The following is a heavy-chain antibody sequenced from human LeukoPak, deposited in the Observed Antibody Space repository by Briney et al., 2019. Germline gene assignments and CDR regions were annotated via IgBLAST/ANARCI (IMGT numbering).Heavy chain of an antibody. V-gene: IGHV4-4*02. CDR1: GGSISSSNW. CDR2: IYHSGST. D-gene: IGHD3-22*01. J-gene: IGHJ5*02. Sequence: SETLSLTCAVSGGSISSSNWWSWVRQPPGKGLEWIGEIYHSGSTNYNPSLKSRVTISVDKSKNQFSLRLNSVTAADTAVYYCARDGPRSSGYPDTWGQGTLVTVSS. CDR3: ARDGPRSSGYPDT.